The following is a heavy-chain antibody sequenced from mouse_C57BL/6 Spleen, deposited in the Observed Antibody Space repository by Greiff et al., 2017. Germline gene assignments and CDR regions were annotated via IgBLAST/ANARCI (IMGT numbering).Heavy chain of an antibody. CDR1: GFTFTSYT. CDR3: ARYGPTVPGYFDV. D-gene: IGHD1-1*01. V-gene: IGHV1-4*01. Sequence: QVLLEESGAELARPGASVKMSCKASGFTFTSYTMPWVQQRPGQGLEWIGYINPSSGYTKYNQKFKDQATLTADKSSSTAYLQLSSLTSEDSAVYYCARYGPTVPGYFDVWGTGTTVTVSS. CDR2: INPSSGYT. J-gene: IGHJ1*03.